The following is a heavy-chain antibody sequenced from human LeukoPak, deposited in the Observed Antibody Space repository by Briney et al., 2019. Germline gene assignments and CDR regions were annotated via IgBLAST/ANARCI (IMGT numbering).Heavy chain of an antibody. CDR3: ARNREYSSGWYYFDD. J-gene: IGHJ4*02. V-gene: IGHV4-4*07. CDR2: IYTSGAT. Sequence: PSETLSLTCTVSGGSISPYYWSWIRQPAGKGLEWIGRIYTSGATNYNPSLSSRVPMSLDTSKNQFSLELRSVTAADTAVYYCARNREYSSGWYYFDDWGQGTLVTVSS. D-gene: IGHD6-19*01. CDR1: GGSISPYY.